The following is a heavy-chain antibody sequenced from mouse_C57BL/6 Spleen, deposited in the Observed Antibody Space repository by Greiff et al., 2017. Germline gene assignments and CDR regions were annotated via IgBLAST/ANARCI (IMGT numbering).Heavy chain of an antibody. CDR2: INPSTGDT. D-gene: IGHD1-1*01. Sequence: VQLQQSGPELVKPGASVKISCKASGYSFTGYYMNWVKQSPEKSLEWIGEINPSTGDTTYNQKFKAKATLTVDKSSSTAYMQLKRLTSEDSAVYYCARPHYYGSSRYAMDYWGQGTSVTVSS. J-gene: IGHJ4*01. CDR1: GYSFTGYY. CDR3: ARPHYYGSSRYAMDY. V-gene: IGHV1-42*01.